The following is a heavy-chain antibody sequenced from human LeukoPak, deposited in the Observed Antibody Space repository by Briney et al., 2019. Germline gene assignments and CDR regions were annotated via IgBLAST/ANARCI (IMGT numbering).Heavy chain of an antibody. Sequence: GGSLRLSCAASGFAFSSYGMHWVRQAPGKGLEWVAFIRYDGSNKYYADSVKGRFTISRDNSKNTLYLQMNSLRAEDTAVYYCAKRKILRALFVVVPAAIPLNAFDIWGQGTMVTVSS. V-gene: IGHV3-30*02. CDR1: GFAFSSYG. D-gene: IGHD2-2*01. CDR3: AKRKILRALFVVVPAAIPLNAFDI. J-gene: IGHJ3*02. CDR2: IRYDGSNK.